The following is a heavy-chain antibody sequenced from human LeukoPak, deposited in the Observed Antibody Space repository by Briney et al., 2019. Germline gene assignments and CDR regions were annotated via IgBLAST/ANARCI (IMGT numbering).Heavy chain of an antibody. CDR3: ARVRAYCSSTSCYTFDY. CDR2: INSDGSST. D-gene: IGHD2-2*02. Sequence: GGSLRLSCAASGFTFSRYWMHWVRQAPGKGPVWVSRINSDGSSTSYADSVKGRFTISRDNAKNSLYLQMNSLRAEDTAVYYCARVRAYCSSTSCYTFDYWGQGTLVTVSS. CDR1: GFTFSRYW. V-gene: IGHV3-74*01. J-gene: IGHJ4*02.